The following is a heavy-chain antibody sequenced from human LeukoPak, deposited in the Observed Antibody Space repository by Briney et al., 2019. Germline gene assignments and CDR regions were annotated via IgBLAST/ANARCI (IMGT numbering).Heavy chain of an antibody. CDR1: NYTFTSYG. CDR2: INAYNGDT. CDR3: ARDGSGVWFDY. J-gene: IGHJ4*02. Sequence: ASVKVSCKASNYTFTSYGISWVRQAPGQGLEWMAWINAYNGDTNYAQKLQGRVTLTTETSTSTAYMELRCLRSDDTAVYYCARDGSGVWFDYWGQGTLVTVSS. D-gene: IGHD3-10*01. V-gene: IGHV1-18*01.